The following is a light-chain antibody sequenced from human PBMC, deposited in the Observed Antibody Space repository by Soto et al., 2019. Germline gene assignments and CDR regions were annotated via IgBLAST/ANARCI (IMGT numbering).Light chain of an antibody. V-gene: IGLV2-8*01. CDR2: EVS. Sequence: QSALTQPPSASGSPGQSVTISCTGTSSDVGGYNSVSWYQQHPGKAPKLMIYEVSKRPSGVPDRFSGSKSGNTASLTVSGLQAEDEADYYSSSYAGSKEVFGSGTKLTVL. CDR1: SSDVGGYNS. CDR3: SSYAGSKEV. J-gene: IGLJ1*01.